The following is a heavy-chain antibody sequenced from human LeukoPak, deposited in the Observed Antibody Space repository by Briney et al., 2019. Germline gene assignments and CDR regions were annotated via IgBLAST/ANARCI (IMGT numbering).Heavy chain of an antibody. Sequence: ASVKVSCKASGYTFTSYYMHWVRQAPGQGLEWMGWISAYNGNTNYAQKLQGRVTMTTDTSTSTAYMELRSLRSDDTAVYYCARESARYFDYWGQGTLVTVSS. CDR2: ISAYNGNT. CDR3: ARESARYFDY. V-gene: IGHV1-18*04. J-gene: IGHJ4*02. CDR1: GYTFTSYY.